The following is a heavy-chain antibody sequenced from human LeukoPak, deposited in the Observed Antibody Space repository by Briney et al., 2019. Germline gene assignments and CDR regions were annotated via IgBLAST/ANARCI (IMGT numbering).Heavy chain of an antibody. V-gene: IGHV1-2*02. CDR2: MNPNSGGT. D-gene: IGHD3-22*01. Sequence: ASVKVSCKASGYTLTGYYMHWVRQAPGQGLEWMGWMNPNSGGTKYAQKFQGRVTMTRDTSISTAYMELSRLRSDDTAMYYCASSYDSSGYPHGPFDYWGQGTLVTVSS. J-gene: IGHJ4*02. CDR1: GYTLTGYY. CDR3: ASSYDSSGYPHGPFDY.